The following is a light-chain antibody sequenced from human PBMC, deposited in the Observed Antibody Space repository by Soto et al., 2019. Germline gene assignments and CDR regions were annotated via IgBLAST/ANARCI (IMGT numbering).Light chain of an antibody. CDR2: DDT. Sequence: QSALTQPASVSGSPGQSITISCSGTSGDVGGYDSVSWYQQHPGKAPKLVIYDDTIRPSGVSNRFSGSKSGNAASLTISGLQAEDEADYYCSSYTTISTRVFGGGTKLTVL. CDR1: SGDVGGYDS. CDR3: SSYTTISTRV. J-gene: IGLJ2*01. V-gene: IGLV2-14*03.